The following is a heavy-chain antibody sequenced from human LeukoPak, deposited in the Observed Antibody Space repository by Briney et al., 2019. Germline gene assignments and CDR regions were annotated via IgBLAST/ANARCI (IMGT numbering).Heavy chain of an antibody. CDR3: ARSSRYPYYYYGMDV. CDR1: GGSFSSYY. D-gene: IGHD1-26*01. V-gene: IGHV4-59*10. Sequence: SSETLSLTCAVYGGSFSSYYWSWIRQPAGKGLEWIGRIYTSGSTNYNPSLKSRVTMSVDTSKNQFSLKLSSVTAADTAVYYCARSSRYPYYYYGMDVWGQGTTVTVSS. J-gene: IGHJ6*02. CDR2: IYTSGST.